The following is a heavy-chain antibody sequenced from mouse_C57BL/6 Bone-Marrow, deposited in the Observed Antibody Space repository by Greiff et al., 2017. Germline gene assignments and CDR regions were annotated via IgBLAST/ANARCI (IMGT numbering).Heavy chain of an antibody. CDR2: IWTGGGT. CDR3: ARNYYGSSEWYFDV. CDR1: GFSLTSYA. Sequence: VQGVESGPGLVAPSQSLSITCTVSGFSLTSYAISWVRQPPGKGLEWLGVIWTGGGTNYNSALKSRLSISKDNSKSQVFLKMNSLQTDDTARYYCARNYYGSSEWYFDVWGTGTTVTVSS. J-gene: IGHJ1*03. D-gene: IGHD1-1*01. V-gene: IGHV2-9-1*01.